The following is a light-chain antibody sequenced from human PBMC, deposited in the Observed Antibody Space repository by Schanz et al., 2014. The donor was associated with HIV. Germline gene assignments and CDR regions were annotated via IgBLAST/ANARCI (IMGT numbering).Light chain of an antibody. V-gene: IGLV1-51*01. J-gene: IGLJ2*01. CDR2: VNH. CDR3: ATWDSALREVV. Sequence: QSVLTQPPSMSAAPGQRVTISCAGSAFNIGQNYVSWFQQFPGTAPKLLIYVNHQRPSDIPDRFSGSKTGTSATLAIVGLQTGDEADYYCATWDSALREVVFGGGTKLTVL. CDR1: AFNIGQNY.